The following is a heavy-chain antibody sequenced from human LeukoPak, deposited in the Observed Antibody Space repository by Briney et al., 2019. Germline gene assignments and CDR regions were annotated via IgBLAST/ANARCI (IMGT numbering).Heavy chain of an antibody. Sequence: SETLSLTCAVYGGSFSGYYWNWIRQPPGKGLEWIGEVNHSGITNYNPSLKSRVTISVDTSKNQFSLKLSSVTAADTAVYYCARGEDYYDQWYFDYWGQGTLVTVSS. J-gene: IGHJ4*02. CDR1: GGSFSGYY. CDR2: VNHSGIT. CDR3: ARGEDYYDQWYFDY. D-gene: IGHD3-22*01. V-gene: IGHV4-34*01.